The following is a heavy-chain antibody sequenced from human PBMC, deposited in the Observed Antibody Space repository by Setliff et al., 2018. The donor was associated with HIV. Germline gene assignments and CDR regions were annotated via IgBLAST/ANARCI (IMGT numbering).Heavy chain of an antibody. V-gene: IGHV4-59*04. Sequence: SETLSLTCTVSGVSISTYYWIWIRQSPGKGLEWIGYIYSSGSTYYNPSLKSRVTISVDASKNQFSLKLSSVTAADTAVYYCARHGLLWFGAGYNWFDPWGQGTLVTVSS. CDR2: IYSSGST. CDR3: ARHGLLWFGAGYNWFDP. D-gene: IGHD3-10*01. J-gene: IGHJ5*02. CDR1: GVSISTYY.